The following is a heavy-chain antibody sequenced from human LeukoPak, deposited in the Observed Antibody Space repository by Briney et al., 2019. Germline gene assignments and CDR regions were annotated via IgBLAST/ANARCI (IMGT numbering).Heavy chain of an antibody. V-gene: IGHV3-23*01. J-gene: IGHJ3*02. CDR1: GFTFSSYS. Sequence: GGSLRLSCAASGFTFSSYSMNWVRQAPGKGLEWVSAISGSGGSTYYADSVKGRFTISRDNSKNTLYLQMNSLRAEDTAVYYCAKEYQYASHAFDIWGQGTMVTVSS. D-gene: IGHD2-2*01. CDR3: AKEYQYASHAFDI. CDR2: ISGSGGST.